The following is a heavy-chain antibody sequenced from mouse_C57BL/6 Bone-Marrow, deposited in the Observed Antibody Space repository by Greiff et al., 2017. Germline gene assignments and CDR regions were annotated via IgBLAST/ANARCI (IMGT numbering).Heavy chain of an antibody. CDR1: GFTFSDYY. J-gene: IGHJ3*01. V-gene: IGHV5-12*01. Sequence: EVKVVESGGGLVQPGGSLKLSCAASGFTFSDYYTYWVRQTPEKRLEWVAYISNGGGSTYYPDTVKGRFTISRDNAKNTLYLQMSRLKSEDTAMYYCARQGYWGQGTLVTVSA. CDR3: ARQGY. CDR2: ISNGGGST.